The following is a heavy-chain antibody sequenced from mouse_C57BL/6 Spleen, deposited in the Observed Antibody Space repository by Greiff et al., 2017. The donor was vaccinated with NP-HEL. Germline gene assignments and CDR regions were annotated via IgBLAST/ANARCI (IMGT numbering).Heavy chain of an antibody. J-gene: IGHJ3*01. CDR1: GFTFSSYG. D-gene: IGHD2-1*01. CDR2: ISSGGSYT. Sequence: EVQRVESGGDLVKPGGSLKLSCAASGFTFSSYGMSWVRQTPDKRLEWVATISSGGSYTYYPDSVKGRFTISRDNAKNTLYLQMSSLKSEDTAMYYCARQKYGNYETGFAYWGQGTLVTVSA. CDR3: ARQKYGNYETGFAY. V-gene: IGHV5-6*01.